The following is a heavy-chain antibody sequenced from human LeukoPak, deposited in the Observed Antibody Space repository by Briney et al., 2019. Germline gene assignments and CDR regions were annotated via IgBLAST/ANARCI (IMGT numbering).Heavy chain of an antibody. V-gene: IGHV3-48*04. CDR2: ISNSGSTT. CDR1: GFTFTTYN. J-gene: IGHJ6*03. CDR3: ARERNFYYMDV. Sequence: GGSLRLSCAASGFTFTTYNMIWVRQAPGKGLEWVSFISNSGSTTYYADSVKGRFTLSRDNAKNSLYLQMNPLRAEDTAVYYCARERNFYYMDVWGKGTRVTVSS.